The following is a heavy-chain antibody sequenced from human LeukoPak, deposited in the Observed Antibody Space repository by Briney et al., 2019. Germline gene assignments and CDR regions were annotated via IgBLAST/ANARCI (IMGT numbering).Heavy chain of an antibody. Sequence: HPGRSLRLSCSASGFTFSSYGMHWVRQAPGKGLEWVAVIWYDESNKYYADSVKGRFIISRDNSKNTLYLQMNSLRAEDTAVYYCARAVGYSYGYFDYWGQRALVAVSS. CDR1: GFTFSSYG. J-gene: IGHJ4*02. CDR3: ARAVGYSYGYFDY. CDR2: IWYDESNK. V-gene: IGHV3-33*01. D-gene: IGHD5-18*01.